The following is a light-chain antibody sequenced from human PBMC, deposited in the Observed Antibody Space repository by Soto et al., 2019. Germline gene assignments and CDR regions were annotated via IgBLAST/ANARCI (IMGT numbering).Light chain of an antibody. V-gene: IGKV3-20*01. CDR2: GAS. CDR3: QQYGGSPIT. Sequence: IVLTQSPGNLSLSPWERATLSCRASQSVSSSYLAWYQQKPGQAPRLLIYGASSRATGIPVRFSGSGSGTDFTLTITRLEPEDFALYYCQQYGGSPITFGLGTRLEIK. CDR1: QSVSSSY. J-gene: IGKJ5*01.